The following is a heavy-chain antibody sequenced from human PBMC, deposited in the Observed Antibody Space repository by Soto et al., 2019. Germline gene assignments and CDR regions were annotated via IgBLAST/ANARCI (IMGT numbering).Heavy chain of an antibody. Sequence: GESLKISCKGSGYSFTSYWIGCVRQMPGKGLEWMGIIYPGHSGTRYSPSFQGQVTISADKSISTAYLQWSSLKASDTAMYYCARHSSSSRYYYYYGMEVWGQGTTVTVSS. V-gene: IGHV5-51*01. CDR1: GYSFTSYW. CDR2: IYPGHSGT. J-gene: IGHJ6*02. D-gene: IGHD6-6*01. CDR3: ARHSSSSRYYYYYGMEV.